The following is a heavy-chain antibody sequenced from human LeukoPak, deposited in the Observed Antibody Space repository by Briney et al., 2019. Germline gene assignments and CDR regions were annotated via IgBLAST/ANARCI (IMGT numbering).Heavy chain of an antibody. CDR1: GFTFSSYA. V-gene: IGHV3-23*01. D-gene: IGHD3-10*01. Sequence: PGGSLRLSCAASGFTFSSYAMSWVRQAPGKWLEWVSAISGSGGSTYYADSVKGRFTISRDNSKNTLYLQMNSLRAEDTAVYYCAITQDYYGAGSYPRLWGQGTLVTVSS. J-gene: IGHJ4*02. CDR2: ISGSGGST. CDR3: AITQDYYGAGSYPRL.